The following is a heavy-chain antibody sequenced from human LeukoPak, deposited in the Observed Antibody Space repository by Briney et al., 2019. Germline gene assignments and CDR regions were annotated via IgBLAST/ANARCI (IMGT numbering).Heavy chain of an antibody. J-gene: IGHJ6*02. Sequence: PGRSLRLSCAASGFTFDDYAMHWVRQAPGKGLEWVSGISWNSGSIGYADSVKGRFTNSRDNAKNSLYLQMNSLRAEDTALYYCAKDSSSDGYSYGYNGMDVWGQGTTVTVSS. V-gene: IGHV3-9*01. CDR2: ISWNSGSI. CDR3: AKDSSSDGYSYGYNGMDV. D-gene: IGHD5-18*01. CDR1: GFTFDDYA.